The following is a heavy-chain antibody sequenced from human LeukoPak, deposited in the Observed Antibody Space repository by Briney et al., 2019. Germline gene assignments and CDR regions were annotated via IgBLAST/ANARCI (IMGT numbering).Heavy chain of an antibody. J-gene: IGHJ6*02. D-gene: IGHD6-6*01. V-gene: IGHV3-73*01. CDR1: GFTFSGSD. CDR3: TRLGIAGRPNYYGLDV. CDR2: IKSKANSYAT. Sequence: GGSLRLSCAASGFTFSGSDMHWVRQASGKGLEWVARIKSKANSYATAYAASVKGRFTISRDDLKNTAYLQMSSLKTEDTAAYYCTRLGIAGRPNYYGLDVWGQGTTVTVSS.